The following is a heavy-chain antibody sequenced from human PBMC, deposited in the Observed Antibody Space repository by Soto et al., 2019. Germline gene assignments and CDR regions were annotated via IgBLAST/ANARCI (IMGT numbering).Heavy chain of an antibody. CDR2: INHSGST. CDR3: ARGPPVWWLPSRWFDP. V-gene: IGHV4-34*01. CDR1: GGSFSGYY. J-gene: IGHJ5*02. Sequence: QVQLQQWGAGLLKPSETLSLTCAVYGGSFSGYYWSWIRQPPGKGLEWIGEINHSGSTNYNPSLKSRVTISVDTSKNQFSLKLSSVTAADPAVYYCARGPPVWWLPSRWFDPWGQGTLVTVSS. D-gene: IGHD5-12*01.